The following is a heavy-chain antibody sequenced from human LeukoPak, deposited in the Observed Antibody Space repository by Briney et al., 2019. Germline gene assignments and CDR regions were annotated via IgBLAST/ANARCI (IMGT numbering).Heavy chain of an antibody. V-gene: IGHV4-31*03. CDR3: ARQGRYMAAAGTPNFDY. D-gene: IGHD6-13*01. Sequence: PSQTLSVTRTLSGGSISSGGYYWSWIRQHPGKGLEWIGYIYYSGSTYYNPSLKSRVTISVDTSKNQFSLKLSSVTAADTAVYYCARQGRYMAAAGTPNFDYWGQGTLVTVSS. J-gene: IGHJ4*02. CDR2: IYYSGST. CDR1: GGSISSGGYY.